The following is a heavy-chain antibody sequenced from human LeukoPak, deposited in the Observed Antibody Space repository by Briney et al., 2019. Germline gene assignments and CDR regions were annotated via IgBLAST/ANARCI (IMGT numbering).Heavy chain of an antibody. CDR1: GYTFTSYY. D-gene: IGHD4-17*01. J-gene: IGHJ5*02. CDR2: INPSGGST. CDR3: ARVLYGDFPWFDP. Sequence: ASVKVSCKASGYTFTSYYMHWVRQAPGQGLEWMGIINPSGGSTNYVQKFQGRVTMTRDTSAGTVYMELSSLRSEDTAVYYCARVLYGDFPWFDPWGQGTLVTVSS. V-gene: IGHV1-46*01.